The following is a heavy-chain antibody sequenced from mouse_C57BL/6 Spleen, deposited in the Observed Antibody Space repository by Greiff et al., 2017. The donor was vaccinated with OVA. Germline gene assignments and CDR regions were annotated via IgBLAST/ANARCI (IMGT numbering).Heavy chain of an antibody. CDR1: GYTFTDYY. V-gene: IGHV1-76*01. D-gene: IGHD2-4*01. CDR2: IYPGSGNT. J-gene: IGHJ4*01. Sequence: QVQLQQSGAELVRPGASVKLSCKASGYTFTDYYINWVKQRPGQGLEWIARIYPGSGNTYYNEKFKGKATLTAEKSSSTAYMQLSSLTSEDSAVYFCARYDYEEGYYAMDYWGQGTSVTVSS. CDR3: ARYDYEEGYYAMDY.